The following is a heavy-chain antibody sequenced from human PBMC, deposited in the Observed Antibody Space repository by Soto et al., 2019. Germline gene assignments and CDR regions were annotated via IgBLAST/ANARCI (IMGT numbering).Heavy chain of an antibody. CDR2: VSRNVGST. Sequence: GGSLRLSCAASGFTFSNFAINWVRQVPGKGLEWVSAVSRNVGSTYYADSVRGRFTVSRDNSKNTAFLQMDSLRAEDTAVYYCAKTNQWEQLGWGQGTLVTVSS. D-gene: IGHD1-26*01. CDR3: AKTNQWEQLG. J-gene: IGHJ4*02. V-gene: IGHV3-23*01. CDR1: GFTFSNFA.